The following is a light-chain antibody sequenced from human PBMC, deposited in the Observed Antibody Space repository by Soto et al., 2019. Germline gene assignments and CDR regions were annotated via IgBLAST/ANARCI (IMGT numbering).Light chain of an antibody. CDR1: QSVISRY. CDR2: GAS. Sequence: VLTPSPGTLSLSPGERATLSCRASQSVISRYLAWYQQKPGKAPRLLIYGASSSATGSPDRFSGSGSGTNFTLTIIRPEPEDFSVYYCQQYGSSPPYTFGQGTKLEIK. CDR3: QQYGSSPPYT. V-gene: IGKV3-20*01. J-gene: IGKJ2*01.